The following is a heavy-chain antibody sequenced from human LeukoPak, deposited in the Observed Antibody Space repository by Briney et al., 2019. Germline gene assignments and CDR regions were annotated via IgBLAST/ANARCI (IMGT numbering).Heavy chain of an antibody. CDR3: AKAAHYDFWSGYDY. V-gene: IGHV3-7*01. CDR2: IKYDGSEK. D-gene: IGHD3-3*01. Sequence: GGSLRLSCAASGFTFSTYWMSWVRQAPGKGLEWVANIKYDGSEKDYVDSVKGRFTISRDNAKNSLYLQMNSLRAEDTAVYYCAKAAHYDFWSGYDYWGQGTVVTVSS. J-gene: IGHJ4*02. CDR1: GFTFSTYW.